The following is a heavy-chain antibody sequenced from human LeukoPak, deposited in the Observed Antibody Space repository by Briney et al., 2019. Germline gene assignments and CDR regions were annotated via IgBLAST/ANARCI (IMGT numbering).Heavy chain of an antibody. J-gene: IGHJ4*02. Sequence: GRSLRLSCAASGFTFSSYGMHWVRQAPGKGLEWVAVIWYDGSNKYYADSVKGRFTISRDNSKNTLYLQMNSLRAEDTAVYYCARVQYCGGDCYSPPWYYFDYRGQGTLVTVSS. V-gene: IGHV3-33*01. CDR3: ARVQYCGGDCYSPPWYYFDY. D-gene: IGHD2-21*02. CDR2: IWYDGSNK. CDR1: GFTFSSYG.